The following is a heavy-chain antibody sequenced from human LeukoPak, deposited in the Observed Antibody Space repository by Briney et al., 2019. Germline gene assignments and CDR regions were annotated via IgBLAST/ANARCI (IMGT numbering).Heavy chain of an antibody. CDR3: ARSYYGSGSQEFEY. V-gene: IGHV3-64*01. CDR1: GFTFSSYA. D-gene: IGHD3-10*01. CDR2: ISSNGGST. J-gene: IGHJ4*02. Sequence: GGSLRLSCAASGFTFSSYAIHWVRKAPWKGLEYVSAISSNGGSTYYANYVKGRFTISRDNYKNTLYLQMGSLRAEDMAVYYCARSYYGSGSQEFEYWGQGTLVTVSS.